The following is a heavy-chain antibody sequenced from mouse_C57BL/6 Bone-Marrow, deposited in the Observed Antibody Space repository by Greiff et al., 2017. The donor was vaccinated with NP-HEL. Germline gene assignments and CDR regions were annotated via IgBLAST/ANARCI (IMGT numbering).Heavy chain of an antibody. J-gene: IGHJ2*01. D-gene: IGHD1-1*01. Sequence: VQVVESGAELARPGASVKLSCKASGYTFTSYGISWVKQRTGQGLEWIGEIYPRSGNTYYNEKFKGKATLTADKSSSTAYIELRSLTSEDSAVYFCARGYYGSRGDYWGQGTTLTVSS. CDR3: ARGYYGSRGDY. V-gene: IGHV1-81*01. CDR2: IYPRSGNT. CDR1: GYTFTSYG.